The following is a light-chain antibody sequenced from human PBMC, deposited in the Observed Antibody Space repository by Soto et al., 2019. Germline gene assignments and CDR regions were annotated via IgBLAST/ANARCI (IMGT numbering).Light chain of an antibody. CDR2: EVS. CDR1: SSDIVGYNY. V-gene: IGLV2-14*01. Sequence: QSVLTQPASVSGSPGQSITISCTGTSSDIVGYNYVSWYQQHPGKAPKLMIYEVSNRPSGVANRFSGSKSGNTASLTISGLQAEDEADYYCSSFRSTTTLFGGGTKVTVL. CDR3: SSFRSTTTL. J-gene: IGLJ2*01.